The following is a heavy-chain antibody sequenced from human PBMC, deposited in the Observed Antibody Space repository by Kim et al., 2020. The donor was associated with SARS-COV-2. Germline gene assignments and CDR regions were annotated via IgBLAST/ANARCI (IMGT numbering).Heavy chain of an antibody. CDR1: GFTFSSYA. D-gene: IGHD5-12*01. J-gene: IGHJ3*02. CDR3: ARTGYSGYDRGAAFDI. CDR2: ISYDGSNK. Sequence: GGSLRLSCAASGFTFSSYAMHWVRQAPGKGLEWVAVISYDGSNKYYADSVKGRFTISRDNSKNTLYLQMNSLRAEETAVYYCARTGYSGYDRGAAFDIWGQGTMVTVSS. V-gene: IGHV3-30*04.